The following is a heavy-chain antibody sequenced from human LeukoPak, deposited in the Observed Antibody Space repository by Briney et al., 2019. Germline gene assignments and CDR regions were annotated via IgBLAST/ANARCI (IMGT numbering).Heavy chain of an antibody. CDR1: GFAFSSYA. V-gene: IGHV3-53*01. J-gene: IGHJ4*02. CDR3: ARADYGNDY. Sequence: GGSLRLSCAASGFAFSSYAMSWVRQAPGKGLEWVSVIYSGGSTYYADSVKGRFTISRDNSKNTLYLQMNSLRAEDTAVYYCARADYGNDYWGQGTLVTVSS. CDR2: IYSGGST. D-gene: IGHD4/OR15-4a*01.